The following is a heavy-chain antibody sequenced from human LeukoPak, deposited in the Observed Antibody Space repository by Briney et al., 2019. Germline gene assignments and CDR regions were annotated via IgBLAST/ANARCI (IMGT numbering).Heavy chain of an antibody. CDR3: ARALDIVLMVYAPDAFDI. D-gene: IGHD2-8*01. J-gene: IGHJ3*02. Sequence: GGSLRLSCAASGFTFSSYSMNWVRQAPGKGLEWVSSISSSSSYIYYADSVKGRFTISRDNAKNSLYLQMNSLRAEDTAVYYCARALDIVLMVYAPDAFDIWGQGTMVTVSS. V-gene: IGHV3-21*01. CDR1: GFTFSSYS. CDR2: ISSSSSYI.